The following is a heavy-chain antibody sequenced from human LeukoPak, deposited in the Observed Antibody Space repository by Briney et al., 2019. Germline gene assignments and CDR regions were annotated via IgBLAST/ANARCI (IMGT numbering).Heavy chain of an antibody. V-gene: IGHV3-53*01. CDR1: GFTFSSNY. CDR2: IYSNNIT. J-gene: IGHJ4*02. CDR3: AKGITVMMVAPGY. D-gene: IGHD3-22*01. Sequence: GGSLRLSCAASGFTFSSNYMTWVRQAPGKGLEWVSVIYSNNITFYADSVKGRFTISRDNSKTTLYLQMNSLRVGDTAVYYCAKGITVMMVAPGYWGQGTLVTVSS.